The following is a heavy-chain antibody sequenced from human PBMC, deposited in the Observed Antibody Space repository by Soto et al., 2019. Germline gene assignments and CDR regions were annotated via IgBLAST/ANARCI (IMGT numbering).Heavy chain of an antibody. Sequence: ASVKVSCKAAGYTFTGYAMHWVRQPPGQRLEWMGWINAGNGNTKYSQKFQGRVTITRDTSASTAYMELSSLRSEDTAVYYCARAGALPADIDFWGQGTLVTVSS. CDR2: INAGNGNT. CDR1: GYTFTGYA. V-gene: IGHV1-3*01. J-gene: IGHJ4*01. D-gene: IGHD2-21*01. CDR3: ARAGALPADIDF.